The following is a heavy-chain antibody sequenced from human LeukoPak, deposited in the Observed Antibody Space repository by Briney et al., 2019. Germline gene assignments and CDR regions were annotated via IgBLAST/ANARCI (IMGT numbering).Heavy chain of an antibody. CDR2: IYYSGST. Sequence: SETLSLTCTVSGGSISSYYWSWIRQPPGKGLELIGYIYYSGSTNYNPSLKSRVTISVDTSKNQFSLKLSSVTAADTAVYYCARVRVWSGYPYYFDYWGQGTLVTVSS. CDR1: GGSISSYY. V-gene: IGHV4-59*01. J-gene: IGHJ4*02. CDR3: ARVRVWSGYPYYFDY. D-gene: IGHD3-3*01.